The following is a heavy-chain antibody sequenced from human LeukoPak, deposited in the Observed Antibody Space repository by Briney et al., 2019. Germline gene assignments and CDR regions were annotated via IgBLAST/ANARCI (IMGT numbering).Heavy chain of an antibody. Sequence: GGSLRLSCAASGFTFSRYWMSWVRQAPGRGLEWVANIKQDGGEKYYVDSVKGRIPISRDNAKNSLYLQMNSLRAEDTAVYYCARGSRGLDDSDYFDYWGQGPLVTVSS. V-gene: IGHV3-7*01. J-gene: IGHJ4*02. D-gene: IGHD2-21*02. CDR2: IKQDGGEK. CDR3: ARGSRGLDDSDYFDY. CDR1: GFTFSRYW.